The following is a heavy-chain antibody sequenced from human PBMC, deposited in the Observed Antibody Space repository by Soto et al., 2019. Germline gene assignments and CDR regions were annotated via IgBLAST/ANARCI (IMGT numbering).Heavy chain of an antibody. D-gene: IGHD2-2*01. CDR1: GYTFTGYY. J-gene: IGHJ4*02. CDR3: ASFSWDIVVVPAATVAHFDY. Sequence: ASVKVSCKASGYTFTGYYMHWVRQAPGQGLEWMGWINPNSGGTNYAQKFQGRVTMTRDTSISTAYMELSRLRSDDTAVYYCASFSWDIVVVPAATVAHFDYWGQGTLVTV. V-gene: IGHV1-2*02. CDR2: INPNSGGT.